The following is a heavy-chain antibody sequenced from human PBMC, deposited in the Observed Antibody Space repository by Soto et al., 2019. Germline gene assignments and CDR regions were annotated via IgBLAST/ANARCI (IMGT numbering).Heavy chain of an antibody. Sequence: PSETLSLTCAVYGGSFSGYYWSWIRQPPGKGLEWIGEINHSGSTNYNPSLKSRVTISVDTSKNQFSLKLSSVTAADTAVYYCARGRRYLDIVVVVAATAWFGPWGQGTLVTVSS. J-gene: IGHJ5*02. D-gene: IGHD2-15*01. V-gene: IGHV4-34*01. CDR1: GGSFSGYY. CDR3: ARGRRYLDIVVVVAATAWFGP. CDR2: INHSGST.